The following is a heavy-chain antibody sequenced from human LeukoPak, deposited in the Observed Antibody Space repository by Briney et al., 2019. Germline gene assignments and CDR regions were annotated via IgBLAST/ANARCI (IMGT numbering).Heavy chain of an antibody. Sequence: GGSLRLSCAASGFTFSSYSMNWVRQAPGKGLEWVSSISSSSSYIYYADSVKGRFTISRDNAKNSLYLQMNSLRAEDTAVYYCATGSSGYYYPAFDIWGQGTMVTVSS. CDR1: GFTFSSYS. J-gene: IGHJ3*02. V-gene: IGHV3-21*01. CDR3: ATGSSGYYYPAFDI. D-gene: IGHD3-22*01. CDR2: ISSSSSYI.